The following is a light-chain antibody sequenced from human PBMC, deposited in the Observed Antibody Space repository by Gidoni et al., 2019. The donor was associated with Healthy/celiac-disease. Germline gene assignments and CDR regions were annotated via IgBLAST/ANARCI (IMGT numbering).Light chain of an antibody. V-gene: IGKV3-15*01. CDR2: GAS. CDR1: QSVSSN. J-gene: IGKJ4*01. Sequence: IVMTQSPATLSVSPGERATLTCRASQSVSSNLAWYQQKPGQAPRLLIYGASTRATGIPARFSGSGSGTEFTLTISSLQSEDFAVYYCQQYNNWRALTFGGGTKVEIK. CDR3: QQYNNWRALT.